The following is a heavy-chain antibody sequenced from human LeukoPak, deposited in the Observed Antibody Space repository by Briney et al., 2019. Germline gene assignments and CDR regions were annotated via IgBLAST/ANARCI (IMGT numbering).Heavy chain of an antibody. CDR2: IYHSGST. J-gene: IGHJ4*02. CDR3: ARGGGPPSYYDY. CDR1: GGSISSYY. D-gene: IGHD3-16*01. Sequence: SETLSLTCTVSGGSISSYYWSWIRQPPRKGLEWIGYIYHSGSTNYNPSLKSRVTISVDTSKNQFSVKLSSVTAADTAVYYCARGGGPPSYYDYWGQGTLVTVSS. V-gene: IGHV4-59*01.